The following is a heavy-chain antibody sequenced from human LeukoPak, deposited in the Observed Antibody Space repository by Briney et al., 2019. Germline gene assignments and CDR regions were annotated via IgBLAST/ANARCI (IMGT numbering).Heavy chain of an antibody. CDR1: GGSISSGNW. CDR3: ARGLPKFSDYYGSGSYYNLPLFVY. V-gene: IGHV4-4*02. Sequence: PSETLSLTCAVSGGSISSGNWWSWVRQPPGKGLEWIGEINHSGSTNYNPSLKSRVTISVDTSKNQFSLKLSSVTAADTAVYYCARGLPKFSDYYGSGSYYNLPLFVYWGQGTLVTVSS. J-gene: IGHJ4*02. D-gene: IGHD3-10*01. CDR2: INHSGST.